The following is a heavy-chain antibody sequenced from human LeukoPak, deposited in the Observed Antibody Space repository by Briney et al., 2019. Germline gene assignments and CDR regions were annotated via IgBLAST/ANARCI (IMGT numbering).Heavy chain of an antibody. J-gene: IGHJ4*02. D-gene: IGHD1-26*01. CDR3: ARDARSVVGATLFFDY. CDR1: GFSFSSYG. Sequence: GGSLRLSCAASGFSFSSYGIHWLRQAPGKGLEWVAVIWYDGSNKYYADSVKGRFTISRDNSKNTLYLQMNSLRAEDTAVYYCARDARSVVGATLFFDYWGQGTLVTVSS. V-gene: IGHV3-33*01. CDR2: IWYDGSNK.